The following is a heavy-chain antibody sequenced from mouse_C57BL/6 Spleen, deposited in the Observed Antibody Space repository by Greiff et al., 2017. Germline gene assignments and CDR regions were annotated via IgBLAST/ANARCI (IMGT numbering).Heavy chain of an antibody. V-gene: IGHV14-4*01. CDR1: GFNITDDY. J-gene: IGHJ3*01. CDR3: ATDGSKAWCAY. CDR2: IDPENGDT. Sequence: VQLQQSGAELVRPGASVKLSCTASGFNITDDYMHWVKQRPEQGLEWIGWIDPENGDTEYASKFQGKATITADTSSNTAYLQLSSLTSEDTAVYYCATDGSKAWCAYWGQGTLVTVSA. D-gene: IGHD1-1*01.